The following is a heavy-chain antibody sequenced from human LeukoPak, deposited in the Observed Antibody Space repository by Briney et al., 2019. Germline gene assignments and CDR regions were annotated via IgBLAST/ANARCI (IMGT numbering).Heavy chain of an antibody. V-gene: IGHV3-7*01. CDR1: GLTFSSYW. CDR3: ASDINWSDFGY. Sequence: GGSLRLSCAASGLTFSSYWMSWVRQAPGKGLEWVANIKQDGSEQYYVDSVKGRFTISRDNAKNSLYLQMNSLRAEDTAVYYCASDINWSDFGYWGQGTLVTVSS. D-gene: IGHD1-20*01. J-gene: IGHJ4*02. CDR2: IKQDGSEQ.